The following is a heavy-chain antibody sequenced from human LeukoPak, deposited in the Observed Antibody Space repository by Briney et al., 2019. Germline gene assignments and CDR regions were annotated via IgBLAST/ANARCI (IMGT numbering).Heavy chain of an antibody. CDR1: GYSFTSYW. V-gene: IGHV5-51*01. CDR3: ARRMTGRYYFDY. D-gene: IGHD3-9*01. Sequence: GESLQISCQGSGYSFTSYWIGWVRQMPGKGLEWMGIIYPDDSDTRYSPSFQGQVTLSADKSISTAYLQWSSLKASDTAMYFCARRMTGRYYFDYWGQGTLVTVSS. J-gene: IGHJ4*02. CDR2: IYPDDSDT.